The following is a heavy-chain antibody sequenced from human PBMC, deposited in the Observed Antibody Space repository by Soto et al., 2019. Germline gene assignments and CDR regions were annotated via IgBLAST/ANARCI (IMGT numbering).Heavy chain of an antibody. CDR1: GVAMTYGGYS. D-gene: IGHD1-26*01. V-gene: IGHV4-30-2*06. CDR3: ARDMHAGFTHYFDP. Sequence: SETLSLTCSVSGVAMTYGGYSWSWIRQSPEKGLEWLGYIGHLETTYYNPSFKSRLSLSIDRTRNQFSLSLSPMTAADTAVYYCARDMHAGFTHYFDPWGQGTLVTVSS. J-gene: IGHJ5*02. CDR2: IGHLETT.